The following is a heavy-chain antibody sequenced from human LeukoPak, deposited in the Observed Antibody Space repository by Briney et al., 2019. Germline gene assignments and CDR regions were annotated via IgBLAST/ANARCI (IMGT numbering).Heavy chain of an antibody. J-gene: IGHJ4*02. CDR2: IKQDGSEK. V-gene: IGHV3-7*01. Sequence: PGGSLRLSCAASGCTFSSYWMSWVRQAPGKGLERVANIKQDGSEKYYVDSVQGRFTISRDNAKNSLYLQMNSLRAEDTAVYYCARDGEYYDFWSGYYSHSNFFDYWGQGTLVTVSS. CDR3: ARDGEYYDFWSGYYSHSNFFDY. CDR1: GCTFSSYW. D-gene: IGHD3-3*01.